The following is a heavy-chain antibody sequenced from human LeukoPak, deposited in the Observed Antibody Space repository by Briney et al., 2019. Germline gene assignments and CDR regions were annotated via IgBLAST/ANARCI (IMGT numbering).Heavy chain of an antibody. CDR3: ARGAPGSGDAFDI. D-gene: IGHD6-19*01. J-gene: IGHJ3*02. V-gene: IGHV3-23*01. Sequence: GGSLRLSCAASEFTFINYGMNWVRQAPGKGLEWVSAISGSGGSTYYADSVKGRFTISRDNSKNTLYLQMNSLRAEDTAVYYCARGAPGSGDAFDIWGQGTMVTVSS. CDR2: ISGSGGST. CDR1: EFTFINYG.